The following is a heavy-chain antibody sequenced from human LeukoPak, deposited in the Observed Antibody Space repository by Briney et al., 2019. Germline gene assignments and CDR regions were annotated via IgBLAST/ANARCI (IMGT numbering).Heavy chain of an antibody. V-gene: IGHV3-48*02. Sequence: GGSLRLSCAASGFTFSSYSMNWVRQAPGEGLEWVSYISRSSSAIYYADSVKGRFTISRDNAKNSLYLQMNSLRDEDTAVYYCARDDILTGALFGYWGQGTLVTVSS. D-gene: IGHD3-9*01. CDR3: ARDDILTGALFGY. J-gene: IGHJ4*02. CDR2: ISRSSSAI. CDR1: GFTFSSYS.